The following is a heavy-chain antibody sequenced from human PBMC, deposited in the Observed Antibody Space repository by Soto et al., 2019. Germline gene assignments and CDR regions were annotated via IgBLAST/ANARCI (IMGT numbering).Heavy chain of an antibody. J-gene: IGHJ6*02. CDR1: GGSISSSNW. Sequence: SETLSLTGAVSGGSISSSNWWSWVRQPPGKGLEWSGEIYHSGSTNYKPSLKSRVTISVDKSKNQFSLKRSSVTAADTAVYYCARDSMRYGMDVWGQVTTVTVSS. CDR2: IYHSGST. CDR3: ARDSMRYGMDV. D-gene: IGHD3-22*01. V-gene: IGHV4-4*02.